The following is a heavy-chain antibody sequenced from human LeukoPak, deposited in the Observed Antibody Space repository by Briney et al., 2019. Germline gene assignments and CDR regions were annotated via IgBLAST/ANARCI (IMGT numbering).Heavy chain of an antibody. V-gene: IGHV4-59*11. Sequence: SETLSLTCTVSGGSISSHYWSWIRQPPGKGLEWIGYIYNSGSTNYNPSLKSRVTISVDTSKNQFSLKLSSVTAADTAVYHCARSISHYYGSGSYQYYFYHMDVWGKGTTVTISS. J-gene: IGHJ6*03. D-gene: IGHD3-10*01. CDR3: ARSISHYYGSGSYQYYFYHMDV. CDR2: IYNSGST. CDR1: GGSISSHY.